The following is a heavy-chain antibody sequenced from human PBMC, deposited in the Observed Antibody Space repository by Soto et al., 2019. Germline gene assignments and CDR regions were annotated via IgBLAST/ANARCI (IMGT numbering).Heavy chain of an antibody. Sequence: PGGSLRLSCAASGFTFSRYWMSWVRQAPGKGLEWVANMKQDGSEKHYVDSVKGRFTISRDSAKNSLYLQMNSLRAEDTAVYYCAREGEVVTTYYYGMDVWGQGTTVTVSS. CDR3: AREGEVVTTYYYGMDV. J-gene: IGHJ6*02. V-gene: IGHV3-7*01. D-gene: IGHD2-21*02. CDR1: GFTFSRYW. CDR2: MKQDGSEK.